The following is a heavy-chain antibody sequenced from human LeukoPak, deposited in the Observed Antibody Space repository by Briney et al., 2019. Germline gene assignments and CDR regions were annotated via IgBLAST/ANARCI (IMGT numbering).Heavy chain of an antibody. CDR2: INAGNGNT. V-gene: IGHV1-3*01. Sequence: AASVKVSCKASGYTFTSYAMHWVRQAPGQRLEWMGWINAGNGNTKYSQKFQGRVTITADESTSTAYMELSSLRSEDTAVYYCARVGDNWNDEGGYYYGMDVWGQGTTVTVSS. CDR1: GYTFTSYA. J-gene: IGHJ6*02. CDR3: ARVGDNWNDEGGYYYGMDV. D-gene: IGHD1-20*01.